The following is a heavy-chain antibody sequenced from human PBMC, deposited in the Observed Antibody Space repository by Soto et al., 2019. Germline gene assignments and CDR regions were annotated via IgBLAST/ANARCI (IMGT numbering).Heavy chain of an antibody. Sequence: QVQVQQSGPGLVKPSETLSLTCTVSSGPSKSHNWGWIRQPPGRGLEWIGYVYDTWSTSYNPSLKSRVTVSADTSTNRISLTLRFVTAADTAVYYCVRQGIGFLHGLVDGWGQGTTVIVSS. V-gene: IGHV4-59*08. J-gene: IGHJ6*01. D-gene: IGHD3-10*01. CDR3: VRQGIGFLHGLVDG. CDR2: VYDTWST. CDR1: SGPSKSHN.